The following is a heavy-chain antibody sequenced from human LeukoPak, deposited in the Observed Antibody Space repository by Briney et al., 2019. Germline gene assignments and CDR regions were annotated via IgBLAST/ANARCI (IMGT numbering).Heavy chain of an antibody. Sequence: GGSLRLSCAASGFTFSSYWMHWVRQAPGKGLVWVSRINSGGSSITNADSVKGRFTTSTDTAKNTLYLQMYSVRVEETAVYDCESEGRVSGYDFDCWGEGTLVTVSS. J-gene: IGHJ4*02. CDR2: INSGGSSI. CDR1: GFTFSSYW. CDR3: ESEGRVSGYDFDC. D-gene: IGHD5-12*01. V-gene: IGHV3-74*03.